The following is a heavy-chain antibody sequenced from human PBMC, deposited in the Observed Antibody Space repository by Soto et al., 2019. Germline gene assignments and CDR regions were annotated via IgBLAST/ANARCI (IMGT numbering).Heavy chain of an antibody. CDR1: GFTFSSYD. CDR2: IGTAGDT. Sequence: PGGSLRLSCAASGFTFSSYDMHLVRQAIGKGLEWVSSIGTAGDTYYPGSVKGRFTISRENAKNSLYLQMNSLRAGDTAVYYCARVAGTWWDVWGQGTKVTVSS. CDR3: ARVAGTWWDV. J-gene: IGHJ6*02. V-gene: IGHV3-13*01. D-gene: IGHD1-7*01.